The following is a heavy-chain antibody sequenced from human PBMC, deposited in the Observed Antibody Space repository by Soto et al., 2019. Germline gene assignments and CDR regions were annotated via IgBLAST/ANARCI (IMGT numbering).Heavy chain of an antibody. Sequence: SETLCLTCTVSGGSISSGDYYWSWIRQPPGKGLEWIGYIYYSGSTYYNPSLKSRVTISVDTSKNQFSLKLSSVTAADTAVYYCAREGFGYGFDYWGQGTLVTVSS. D-gene: IGHD5-12*01. CDR1: GGSISSGDYY. CDR3: AREGFGYGFDY. V-gene: IGHV4-30-4*01. CDR2: IYYSGST. J-gene: IGHJ4*02.